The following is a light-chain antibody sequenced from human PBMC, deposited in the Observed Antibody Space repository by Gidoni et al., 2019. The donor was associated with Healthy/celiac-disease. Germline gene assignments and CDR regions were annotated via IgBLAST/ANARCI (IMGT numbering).Light chain of an antibody. CDR1: YSISSY. V-gene: IGKV1-39*01. CDR2: AAS. CDR3: QQSYSTPIT. Sequence: DVQITQSPSSLSASVGDRVTITCRASYSISSYLNWYQQKPGKAPKLLIYAASSLQSGVPSRFSGSGSGTDFTLTISSLQPEDVATYYCQQSYSTPITFXXXTRLEIK. J-gene: IGKJ5*01.